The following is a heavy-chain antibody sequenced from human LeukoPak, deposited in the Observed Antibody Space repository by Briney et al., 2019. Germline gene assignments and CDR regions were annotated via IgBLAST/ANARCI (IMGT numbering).Heavy chain of an antibody. CDR3: ARNEHYDSWSGYLGYFDY. CDR1: GFTFTSSA. CDR2: IVVGSGNT. J-gene: IGHJ4*02. V-gene: IGHV1-58*02. D-gene: IGHD3-3*01. Sequence: ASVKVSCKASGFTFTSSAMQWVRQARGQRLEWIGWIVVGSGNTNYAQKFQERVTITRDMSTSTAYMELSSLRSEDTAVYYCARNEHYDSWSGYLGYFDYWGQGTLVTVSS.